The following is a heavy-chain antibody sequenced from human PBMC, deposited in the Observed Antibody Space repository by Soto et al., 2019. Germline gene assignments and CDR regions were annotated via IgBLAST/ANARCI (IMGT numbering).Heavy chain of an antibody. CDR3: AREAIGGFAN. Sequence: QVQLQESGPGLVKPSQTLSLTCTVSGGSISSGGYYWSWIRQHPGKGLEWIGYIYYSGSTYYNPSIMNGVTISVDTSETQFSLQLSSVTAADTAVYYSAREAIGGFANWGQGTLFTVS. V-gene: IGHV4-31*03. CDR1: GGSISSGGYY. CDR2: IYYSGST. J-gene: IGHJ4*02. D-gene: IGHD3-16*01.